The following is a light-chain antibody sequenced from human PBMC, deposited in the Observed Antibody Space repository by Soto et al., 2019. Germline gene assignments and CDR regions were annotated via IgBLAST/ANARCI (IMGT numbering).Light chain of an antibody. V-gene: IGLV2-23*02. J-gene: IGLJ3*02. CDR1: SSDVGSYNL. Sequence: QSVLTQPASVSGSPGQSITISCTGTSSDVGSYNLVSWYQQHPGKAPKLMIYEVSKRPSGVSNRFSGSKSGNTASLTISGLQAEDEADYYCCSYAASNNFYFVFGGGTKVTVL. CDR2: EVS. CDR3: CSYAASNNFYFV.